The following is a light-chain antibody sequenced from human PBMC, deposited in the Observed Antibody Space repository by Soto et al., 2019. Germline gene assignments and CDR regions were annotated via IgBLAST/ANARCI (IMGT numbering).Light chain of an antibody. J-gene: IGKJ1*01. CDR3: QHYDSYPWT. CDR1: QTISSW. V-gene: IGKV1-5*01. CDR2: DAS. Sequence: PSTLSGSVGDRVTIPCRASQTISSWLAWYQQKPGKAPKLLIYDASTVETWVPSRFSGSGSGTEFTLTITSLQPADFATYFCQHYDSYPWTFGQGTKVDIK.